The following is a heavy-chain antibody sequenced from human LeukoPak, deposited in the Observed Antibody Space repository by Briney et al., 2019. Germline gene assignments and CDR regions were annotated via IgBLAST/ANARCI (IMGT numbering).Heavy chain of an antibody. D-gene: IGHD6-19*01. J-gene: IGHJ4*02. Sequence: SETLSLTCTVSGGSISSYYWSWLRQPPGKGLEWIGYIYYSGSTNYNPSLKSRVTISVDTSKNQFSLKLSSVTAADTAVYYCARHPETRGAVAGATFDYWGQGTLVTVSS. CDR2: IYYSGST. V-gene: IGHV4-59*08. CDR3: ARHPETRGAVAGATFDY. CDR1: GGSISSYY.